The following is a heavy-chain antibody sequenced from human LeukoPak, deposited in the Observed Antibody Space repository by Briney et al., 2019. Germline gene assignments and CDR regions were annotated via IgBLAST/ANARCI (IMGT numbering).Heavy chain of an antibody. CDR2: INSDGSSI. J-gene: IGHJ4*02. CDR1: GFTLSSYW. Sequence: GGTLRLSCAASGFTLSSYWMHWVRQAPGKGLVWVSRINSDGSSITYADSVKGRFTISRDNAKNTVYLQMNNLRAEDTAVYYCARATPNSSSWGQGTLVTVSS. D-gene: IGHD6-13*01. CDR3: ARATPNSSS. V-gene: IGHV3-74*03.